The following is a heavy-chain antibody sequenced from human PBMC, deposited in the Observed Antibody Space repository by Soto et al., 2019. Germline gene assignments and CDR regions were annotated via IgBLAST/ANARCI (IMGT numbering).Heavy chain of an antibody. J-gene: IGHJ6*02. CDR3: ARDQPYSSTSAYYGMDV. CDR2: ISAYNGNS. CDR1: GYTFTSYA. Sequence: ASVKVSCKASGYTFTSYAMHWVRQAPGQRLEWMGWISAYNGNSNYARKLQGRVTMTTDTSTSTAYMELRSLRSDDTAVYYCARDQPYSSTSAYYGMDVWGQGTTVTVSS. V-gene: IGHV1-18*01. D-gene: IGHD6-13*01.